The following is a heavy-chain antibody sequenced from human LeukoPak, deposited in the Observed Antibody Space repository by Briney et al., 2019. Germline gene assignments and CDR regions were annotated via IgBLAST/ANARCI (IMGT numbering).Heavy chain of an antibody. CDR1: GGSISSYY. D-gene: IGHD4-11*01. Sequence: SETLSLTCTVSGGSISSYYWSWIRQPPGKGLEWIGYIYYSGSTNYNPSLKSRVTISVDTSKNQFSLKLSSVTAADTAVYYCARQGPLTTAVTTRTNPFDYWGQGTLVTVSS. CDR2: IYYSGST. CDR3: ARQGPLTTAVTTRTNPFDY. V-gene: IGHV4-59*01. J-gene: IGHJ4*02.